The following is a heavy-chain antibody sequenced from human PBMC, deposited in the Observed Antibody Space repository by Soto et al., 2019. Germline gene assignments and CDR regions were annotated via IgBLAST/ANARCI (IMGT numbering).Heavy chain of an antibody. Sequence: SETLSLTCTVSGGSISSYYWSWIRQPPGKGLEWIGYIYYSGSTNYNPSLKSRVTISVDTSKNQFSLKLSSVTAADTAVYYCARGYCSGGSCYLNWFDPWGQGTLVTVSS. V-gene: IGHV4-59*01. CDR2: IYYSGST. J-gene: IGHJ5*02. CDR3: ARGYCSGGSCYLNWFDP. D-gene: IGHD2-15*01. CDR1: GGSISSYY.